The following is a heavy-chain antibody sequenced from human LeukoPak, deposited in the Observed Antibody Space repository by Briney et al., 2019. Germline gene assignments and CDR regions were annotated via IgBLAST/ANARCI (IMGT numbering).Heavy chain of an antibody. Sequence: PGGSLRLSCAASGFTFSSYAMSWVRQAPGKGLEWIGCVYYSGSTYYDPSLKSRVTISIDTSKNQFSLRLSSVAAADTAIYFCARNTRVGKLDRRGGYFDSWGQGALVTVSS. CDR2: VYYSGST. D-gene: IGHD1-1*01. CDR1: GFTFSSYA. CDR3: ARNTRVGKLDRRGGYFDS. J-gene: IGHJ4*02. V-gene: IGHV4-59*12.